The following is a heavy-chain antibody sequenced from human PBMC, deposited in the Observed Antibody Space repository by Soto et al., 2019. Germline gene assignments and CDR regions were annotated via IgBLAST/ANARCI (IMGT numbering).Heavy chain of an antibody. CDR1: GGSLSSSSYY. J-gene: IGHJ5*02. CDR3: ARLDIMVPIDSIDP. V-gene: IGHV4-39*01. D-gene: IGHD5-12*01. CDR2: IYYSGST. Sequence: SETLSLTCTVSGGSLSSSSYYRGWQRQAPGKGLEWIGGIYYSGSTNYSPSVKSRVTISVDTSKNQFSLKLTSVTAADTAVYYCARLDIMVPIDSIDPWRQGTLVTVSS.